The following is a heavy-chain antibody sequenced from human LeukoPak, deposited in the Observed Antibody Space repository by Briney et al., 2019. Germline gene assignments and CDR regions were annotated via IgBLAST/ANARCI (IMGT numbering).Heavy chain of an antibody. CDR1: GGSLSSGSYH. J-gene: IGHJ4*02. CDR3: ASDFYGRSDY. V-gene: IGHV4-61*02. CDR2: IYTSGST. Sequence: SQTLSLTCTVSGGSLSSGSYHWRWLRQPAGKGREWIGRIYTSGSTNYNPSLKSRVTISVDTSKNQFSLKLSSVTAAGTAVYDCASDFYGRSDYWGQGTLFTVSS. D-gene: IGHD2/OR15-2a*01.